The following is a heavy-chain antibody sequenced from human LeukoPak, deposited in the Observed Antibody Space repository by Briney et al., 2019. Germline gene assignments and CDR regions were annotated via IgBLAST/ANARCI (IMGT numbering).Heavy chain of an antibody. CDR2: ISAYNGNT. V-gene: IGHV1-18*01. Sequence: ASVKVSCKASGYTFTSYGISWVRQAPGQGLEWMGWISAYNGNTNYAQKLQGRVTMTTDTSTSTAYMELRSLRSDDTAVYYCARDRYCSSTSCYLYPAHHGMDVWGQGTTVTVSS. CDR3: ARDRYCSSTSCYLYPAHHGMDV. J-gene: IGHJ6*02. D-gene: IGHD2-2*01. CDR1: GYTFTSYG.